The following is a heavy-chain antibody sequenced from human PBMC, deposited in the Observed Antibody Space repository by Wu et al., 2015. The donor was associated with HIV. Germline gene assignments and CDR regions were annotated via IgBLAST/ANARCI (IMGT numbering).Heavy chain of an antibody. CDR2: IIPMFGTT. CDR3: ARGVYQSGTGFLDS. D-gene: IGHD3-10*01. V-gene: IGHV1-69*05. Sequence: QVQVVQSGAEVKKPGSSVKVSCETSGGSFSRYAISWVRQAPGQGLEWMGGIIPMFGTTNYAHRFQGRLTITTDKSTSTAYMELRNLRPDDTADYYCARGVYQSGTGFLDSWGQGTLVTVAS. CDR1: GGSFSRYA. J-gene: IGHJ5*01.